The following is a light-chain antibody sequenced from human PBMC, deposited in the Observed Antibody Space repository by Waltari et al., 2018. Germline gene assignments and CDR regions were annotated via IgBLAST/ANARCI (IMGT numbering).Light chain of an antibody. J-gene: IGKJ1*01. V-gene: IGKV3-20*01. CDR2: GAS. CDR3: QNHERLPAM. Sequence: EIVLTQSPGTLSLSPGERATLSCRASQSVSRYLAWYQQKPGQAPRLLIYGASSRATGIPDRFSGSGSGTDFSLTISRVEPEDFAVYYCQNHERLPAMFGQGTKVEIK. CDR1: QSVSRY.